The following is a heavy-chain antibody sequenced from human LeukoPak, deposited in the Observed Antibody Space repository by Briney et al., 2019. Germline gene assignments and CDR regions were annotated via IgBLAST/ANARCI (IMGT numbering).Heavy chain of an antibody. V-gene: IGHV1-69*04. CDR3: ARGLVPIEMATIRLDY. J-gene: IGHJ4*02. CDR1: GGTFSSYA. Sequence: SVTVSCKASGGTFSSYAISWVRQAPGQGLEWMGRIIPILGIANYAQKFQGRVTITADKSTSTAYMELSSLRSEDTAVYYCARGLVPIEMATIRLDYWGQGTLVTVSS. D-gene: IGHD5-24*01. CDR2: IIPILGIA.